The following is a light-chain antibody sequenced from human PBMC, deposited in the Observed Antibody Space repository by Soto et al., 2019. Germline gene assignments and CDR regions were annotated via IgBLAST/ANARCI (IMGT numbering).Light chain of an antibody. CDR2: DAS. CDR1: QTVRNNY. V-gene: IGKV3D-20*02. Sequence: EFVFTQSPGTLSLSPGERATLSCRASQTVRNNYLAWYQQKPGQAPRLLIYDASSRATGIPDRFSGGGSGTDFTLTISRLEPEDFAVYYCQQRSNWPLTFGQGTKV. J-gene: IGKJ1*01. CDR3: QQRSNWPLT.